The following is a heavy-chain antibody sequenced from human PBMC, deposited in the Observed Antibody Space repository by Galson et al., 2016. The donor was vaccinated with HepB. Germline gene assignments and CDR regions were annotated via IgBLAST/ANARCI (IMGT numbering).Heavy chain of an antibody. CDR1: GFTFSSFG. J-gene: IGHJ4*02. D-gene: IGHD5-24*01. Sequence: SLRLSCAASGFTFSSFGMNWVRQAPGKGLEWVSFVRGGSNYIYYADSVKGRFTISRDNAKNSLDLQMNSLRVEDTAVYYCTRARYGKKNGNIYEDGHWGQGTLVTVSA. V-gene: IGHV3-21*01. CDR2: VRGGSNYI. CDR3: TRARYGKKNGNIYEDGH.